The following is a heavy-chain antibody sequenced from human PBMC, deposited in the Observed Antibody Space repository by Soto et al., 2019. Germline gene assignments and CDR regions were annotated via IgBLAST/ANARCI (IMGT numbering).Heavy chain of an antibody. CDR2: IIPIFGTA. CDR1: GGTFSSYA. V-gene: IGHV1-69*13. D-gene: IGHD5-18*01. Sequence: SVKVSCKASGGTFSSYAISWVRQAPGQGLEWMGGIIPIFGTANYAQKFQGRVTITADESTSTAYMELSSLSSEDTAVYYCATRVQLWLLKTYYYYGMDVWGQ. J-gene: IGHJ6*02. CDR3: ATRVQLWLLKTYYYYGMDV.